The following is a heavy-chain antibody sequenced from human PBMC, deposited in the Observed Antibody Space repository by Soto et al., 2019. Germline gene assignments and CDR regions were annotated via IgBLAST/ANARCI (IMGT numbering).Heavy chain of an antibody. V-gene: IGHV4-31*03. Sequence: SETLSLTCTVSGGSISSGGYYWSWIRQHPGKGLEWIGYIYYSGSTYYNPSLKSRVTISVDTSKNQFSLKLSSVTAADTAVYYCARGESRYYYYGMDVWGQGTTVTVS. CDR1: GGSISSGGYY. CDR3: ARGESRYYYYGMDV. J-gene: IGHJ6*02. CDR2: IYYSGST.